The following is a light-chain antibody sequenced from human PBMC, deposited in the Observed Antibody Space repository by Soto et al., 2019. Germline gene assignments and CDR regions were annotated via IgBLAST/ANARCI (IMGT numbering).Light chain of an antibody. J-gene: IGLJ1*01. CDR1: SSNIGAEYD. CDR2: ETT. V-gene: IGLV1-40*01. Sequence: QAVLTQPPSVSGAPGQRVTISCTGSSSNIGAEYDVHWYQQLPGTAPKLLIYETTNRPSGVPDRRSGAKSGTSASLAITGLQADDEGDYYGQSYDTNLSGSYVFGTGTKLTVL. CDR3: QSYDTNLSGSYV.